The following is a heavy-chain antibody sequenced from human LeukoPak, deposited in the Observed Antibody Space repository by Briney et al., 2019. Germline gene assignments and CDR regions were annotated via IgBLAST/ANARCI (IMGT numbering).Heavy chain of an antibody. CDR3: ARGPSRYYDSGGYYNWFDP. V-gene: IGHV4-61*02. CDR1: GGSISSGSYY. J-gene: IGHJ5*02. D-gene: IGHD3-22*01. CDR2: IYTSGST. Sequence: PSQTLSLTCTVSGGSISSGSYYWGWIRQPAGKGLEWIGRIYTSGSTNYNPSLKSRVTISVDTSKNQFSLKLSSVTAADTAVYYCARGPSRYYDSGGYYNWFDPWGQGTLVTVSS.